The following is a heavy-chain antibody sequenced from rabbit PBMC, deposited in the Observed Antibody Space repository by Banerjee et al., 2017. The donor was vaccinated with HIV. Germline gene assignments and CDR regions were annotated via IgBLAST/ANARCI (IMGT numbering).Heavy chain of an antibody. D-gene: IGHD6-1*01. CDR2: IYAGSSGST. J-gene: IGHJ4*01. V-gene: IGHV1S45*01. CDR1: GFSFSSSYY. CDR3: ARGAFYAGYAGYGYATAFDL. Sequence: EQLEESGGDLVKPEGSLTLTCTASGFSFSSSYYMCWVRQAPGKGLEWIACIYAGSSGSTYYASWAKGRFTISEASSTTVTLQMTSLTAADTATYFCARGAFYAGYAGYGYATAFDLGGPGTLVTVS.